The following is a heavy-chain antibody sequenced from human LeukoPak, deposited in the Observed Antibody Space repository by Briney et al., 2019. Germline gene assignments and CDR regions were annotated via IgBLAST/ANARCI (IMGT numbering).Heavy chain of an antibody. D-gene: IGHD5-12*01. V-gene: IGHV3-33*08. CDR3: AREGIVATLDY. CDR1: GFTFSNYW. CDR2: IWYDGVNK. J-gene: IGHJ4*02. Sequence: PGGSLRLSCGASGFTFSNYWMHWVRQAPGKGLEWVAVIWYDGVNKYYADSVKGRFTISRDMPKNTLYLQMNSLRAEDTAVYYCAREGIVATLDYWGQGTLVTVSS.